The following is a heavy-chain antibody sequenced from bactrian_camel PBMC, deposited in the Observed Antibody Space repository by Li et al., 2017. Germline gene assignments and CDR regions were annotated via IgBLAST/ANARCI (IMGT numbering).Heavy chain of an antibody. D-gene: IGHD2*01. CDR3: AAQYTGISGCYSTDLAPASFDY. CDR1: GHSRGSNC. J-gene: IGHJ4*01. Sequence: HVQLVESGGGSVQIGGSLRLSCVVSGHSRGSNCVGWYRLPPGRAPAEREGIAAIRRSGGETWYAGSVKGRFTISKVNAERTLYLQMFNLRAEDSALYYCAAQYTGISGCYSTDLAPASFDYWAQGTQVTVS. V-gene: IGHV3S55*01. CDR2: IRRSGGET.